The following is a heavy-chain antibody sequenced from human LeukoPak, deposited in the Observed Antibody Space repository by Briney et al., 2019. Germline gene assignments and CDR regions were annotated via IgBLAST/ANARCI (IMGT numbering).Heavy chain of an antibody. J-gene: IGHJ6*03. CDR3: ARDHEVVPSYYYMDV. Sequence: SQTLSLTCTVSGGSISSGSYYWSWIRQPAGKGLEWIGRIYTSGGTNYNPSLKSRVTISVDTSKNQFSLKLSSVTAADTAVYYCARDHEVVPSYYYMDVWGKGTTVTVSS. V-gene: IGHV4-61*02. D-gene: IGHD2-2*01. CDR1: GGSISSGSYY. CDR2: IYTSGGT.